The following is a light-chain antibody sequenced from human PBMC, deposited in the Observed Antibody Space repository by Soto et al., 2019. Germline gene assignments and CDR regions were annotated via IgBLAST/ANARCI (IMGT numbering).Light chain of an antibody. CDR1: QSISRW. CDR2: DVS. CDR3: QQYNSYPWT. Sequence: DIQMTQSPSTLSASVGDRVTITCRARQSISRWLAWYQQKPGKAPKVLIYDVSSLDSGVPSRFSGSGSGTEFTLTISSLQPDDFATYYCQQYNSYPWTFGQGTKVEIK. V-gene: IGKV1-5*01. J-gene: IGKJ1*01.